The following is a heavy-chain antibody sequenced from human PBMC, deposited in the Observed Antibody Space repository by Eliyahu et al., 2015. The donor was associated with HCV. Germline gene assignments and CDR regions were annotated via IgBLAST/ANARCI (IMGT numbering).Heavy chain of an antibody. D-gene: IGHD1-20*01. Sequence: QMQLVQSGPEVKKPGXXVKVSCKASGXTFTSSAMQWVRXARGQRLXWIGWXVVGSGNTNXAQKFQERVTITRDMSTSTAYMELSSLRSEDTAVYYCAVTGTTLTFDIWGQGIMVTVSS. CDR2: XVVGSGNT. CDR3: AVTGTTLTFDI. J-gene: IGHJ3*02. V-gene: IGHV1-58*02. CDR1: GXTFTSSA.